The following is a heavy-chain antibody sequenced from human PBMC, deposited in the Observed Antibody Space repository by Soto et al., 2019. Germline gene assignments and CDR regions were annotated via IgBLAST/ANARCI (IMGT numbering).Heavy chain of an antibody. CDR2: IYHSGST. CDR1: GGSISSGGYS. Sequence: PSETLSLTCAGSGGSISSGGYSWSWIRQPPGKGLEWIGYIYHSGSTYYNPSLKSRVTISVDRSKNQFSLKLSSVTAADTAVYYCARGGDGDGYKGFDYWGQGTLVTVSS. CDR3: ARGGDGDGYKGFDY. J-gene: IGHJ4*02. V-gene: IGHV4-30-2*01. D-gene: IGHD5-12*01.